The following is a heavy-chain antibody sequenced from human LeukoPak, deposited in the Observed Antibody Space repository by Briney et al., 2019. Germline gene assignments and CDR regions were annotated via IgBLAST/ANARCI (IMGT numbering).Heavy chain of an antibody. J-gene: IGHJ4*02. D-gene: IGHD2-15*01. CDR3: ARRTPYCSGGSCYYFDQ. V-gene: IGHV5-10-1*01. CDR2: IDPSDSYT. CDR1: GYSFTSYW. Sequence: GESPKISCKGSGYSFTSYWISWVRQMPGKGLEWMGRIDPSDSYTNYSPSFQGHVTISADKSISTAYLQWSSLKASDTAIYYCARRTPYCSGGSCYYFDQWGQGTLVTVSS.